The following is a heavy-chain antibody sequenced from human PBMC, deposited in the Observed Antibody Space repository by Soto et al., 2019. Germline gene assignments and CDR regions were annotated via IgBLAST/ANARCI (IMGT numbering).Heavy chain of an antibody. V-gene: IGHV1-2*04. CDR3: ARVGSRYYYGMDV. CDR2: INPNSGGT. CDR1: GYTFTGYY. J-gene: IGHJ6*02. Sequence: ASVKVSCKASGYTFTGYYMHWVRQAPGQGLEWMGWINPNSGGTNYAQKFQGWVTMTRDTSISTAYMELSRLRSDDTAVYYCARVGSRYYYGMDVWGQGTTVTVSS. D-gene: IGHD2-15*01.